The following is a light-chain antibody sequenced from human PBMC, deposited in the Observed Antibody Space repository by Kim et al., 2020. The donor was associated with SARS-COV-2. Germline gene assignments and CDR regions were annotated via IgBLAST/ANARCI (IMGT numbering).Light chain of an antibody. CDR2: DAS. Sequence: SVSPGERAPLSCRAIQSFSSYLAWYQQKPGQAPRLLIYDASNRATGIPARFSGSGSGTDFTLTISSLEPEDFAVYYCQQRSNWPLTFGGGTKLEI. V-gene: IGKV3-11*01. CDR3: QQRSNWPLT. J-gene: IGKJ4*01. CDR1: QSFSSY.